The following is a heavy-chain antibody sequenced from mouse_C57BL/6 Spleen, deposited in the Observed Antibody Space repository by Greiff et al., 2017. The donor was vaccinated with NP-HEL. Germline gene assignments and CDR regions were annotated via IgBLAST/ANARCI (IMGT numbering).Heavy chain of an antibody. V-gene: IGHV1-15*01. CDR3: TRSSYATGVYFDY. Sequence: VQLQESGAELVRPGASVTLSCKASGYTFTDYEMHWVKQTPVHGLEWIGAIDPETGGTAYNQKFKGKAILTADKSSSTAYMELRSLTSEDSAVYYGTRSSYATGVYFDYWGQGTTLTVSS. CDR1: GYTFTDYE. CDR2: IDPETGGT. D-gene: IGHD6-5*01. J-gene: IGHJ2*01.